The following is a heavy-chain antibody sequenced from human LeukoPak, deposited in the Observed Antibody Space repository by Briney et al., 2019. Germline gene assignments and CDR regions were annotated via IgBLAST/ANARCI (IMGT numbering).Heavy chain of an antibody. V-gene: IGHV1-8*01. CDR1: GYSLTSFD. J-gene: IGHJ6*02. D-gene: IGHD6-13*01. CDR2: MNPKRGNT. Sequence: ASVKVSCKASGYSLTSFDINWVRQGSGQGLEWMGWMNPKRGNTGYAPRFQGRVTITRDTSINTASMELSSLRPDDTAIYYCARGGSSSSYYNNYGMDVWGQGTTITVSS. CDR3: ARGGSSSSYYNNYGMDV.